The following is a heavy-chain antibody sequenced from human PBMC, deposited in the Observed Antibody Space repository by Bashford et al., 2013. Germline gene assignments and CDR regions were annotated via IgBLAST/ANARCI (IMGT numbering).Heavy chain of an antibody. CDR1: GDSISSSAYS. V-gene: IGHV4-39*07. D-gene: IGHD2-21*01. Sequence: SETLSLTCTVSGDSISSSAYSGGWIRQPPGKGLEWIGSLYYSGSTFYNPSLKSRVTISVDTSKNQFSLSLTSVTAADTAVYYCARLPRDTINGIVYWGQGTLVTVSS. CDR3: ARLPRDTINGIVY. CDR2: LYYSGST. J-gene: IGHJ4*02.